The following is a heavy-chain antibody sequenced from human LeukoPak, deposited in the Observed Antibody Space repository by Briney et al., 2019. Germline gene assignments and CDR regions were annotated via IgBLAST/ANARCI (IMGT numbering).Heavy chain of an antibody. J-gene: IGHJ6*03. CDR1: GSTFSSYS. Sequence: EPGGSLRLSCAASGSTFSSYSMNWVRQAAGKGLEWVSYISSSSSTIYYADSVKGRFTISRDNAKNSLYLQMNSLRAEDTPVYNYTRGVVRGPSFYYMHVWGKGTTVTVSS. CDR3: TRGVVRGPSFYYMHV. CDR2: ISSSSSTI. V-gene: IGHV3-48*01. D-gene: IGHD3-10*01.